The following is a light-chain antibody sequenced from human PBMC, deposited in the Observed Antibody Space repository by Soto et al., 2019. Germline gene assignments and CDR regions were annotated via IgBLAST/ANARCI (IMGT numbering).Light chain of an antibody. CDR2: DDN. J-gene: IGLJ3*02. CDR3: ATWDDSLNGWV. Sequence: QSVLTQPPSASGTPGQRVTISCSGSSSNIGSNYVYWYQQLPGTAPKLLVFDDNQRPSGVPDRFSDSKSGTSASLAISGLRSEDEADYYCATWDDSLNGWVFGGGTKLTVL. V-gene: IGLV1-47*02. CDR1: SSNIGSNY.